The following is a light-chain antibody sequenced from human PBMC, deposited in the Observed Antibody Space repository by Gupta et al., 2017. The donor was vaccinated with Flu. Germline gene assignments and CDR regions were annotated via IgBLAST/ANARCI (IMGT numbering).Light chain of an antibody. CDR2: DAS. Sequence: EIVLTQSPATLFLFPGERATLSCRASQSINNYLAWYQHKPGQAPRLLIYDASNRATGTPARFSGSGSGTDFTLTISSLEPEDFAVYYGQKRSNWPPFTFGPGTKVNI. CDR3: QKRSNWPPFT. CDR1: QSINNY. J-gene: IGKJ3*01. V-gene: IGKV3-11*01.